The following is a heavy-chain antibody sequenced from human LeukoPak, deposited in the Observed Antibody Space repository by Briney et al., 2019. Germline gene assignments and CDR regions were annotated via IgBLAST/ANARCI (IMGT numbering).Heavy chain of an antibody. CDR1: GGTFNNYA. J-gene: IGHJ3*01. Sequence: GASVTVSCKASGGTFNNYAISWVRQAPGQGLEWMGRIVPILGIANYAQEFQGRLIITADKATSSAYMELSSLRSEDTAVYYCARDQGDNSYGYYAIWYAFDVWGQGTMVTVSS. V-gene: IGHV1-69*04. D-gene: IGHD5-18*01. CDR2: IVPILGIA. CDR3: ARDQGDNSYGYYAIWYAFDV.